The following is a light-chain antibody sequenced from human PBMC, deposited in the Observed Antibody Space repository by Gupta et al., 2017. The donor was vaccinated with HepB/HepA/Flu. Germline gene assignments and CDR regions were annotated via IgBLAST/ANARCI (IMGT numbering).Light chain of an antibody. Sequence: QSVLTQPPSVSGAPGQRVIISCTGSSSNIGAGYDVHWYQQLPGTAPKLLIYGNTNRPSGVPDRFSGSRSGTSASLAITGLQAEDEADYYCQSYDTSLSGYVVGTGTKFTVL. CDR3: QSYDTSLSGYV. CDR1: SSNIGAGYD. J-gene: IGLJ1*01. V-gene: IGLV1-40*01. CDR2: GNT.